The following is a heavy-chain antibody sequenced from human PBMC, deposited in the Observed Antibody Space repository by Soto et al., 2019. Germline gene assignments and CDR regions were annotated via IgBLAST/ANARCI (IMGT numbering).Heavy chain of an antibody. CDR3: AQASWSSTSCYFPKFVP. D-gene: IGHD2-2*01. CDR2: ISGSGSSI. Sequence: GGALIVSCAPSGFTFSSYGMTGVGQAPGKGLEGVSAISGSGSSIDNADAVKGRFTISRDNSKNTLYLQMNSLRAEDTALYYCAQASWSSTSCYFPKFVPWGQVSMGSASP. J-gene: IGHJ5*02. V-gene: IGHV3-23*01. CDR1: GFTFSSYG.